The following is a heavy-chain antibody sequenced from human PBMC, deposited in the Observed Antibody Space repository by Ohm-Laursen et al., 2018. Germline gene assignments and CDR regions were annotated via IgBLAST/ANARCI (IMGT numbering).Heavy chain of an antibody. J-gene: IGHJ4*02. Sequence: ESSVKVSCNASGYTFTSYGISWARQAPGQGLEWMGWISAYNGNTNYAQKLQGRVTMTTDTSTSTAYMELRSLRSDDTAVYYCARDGFDGEWLPDFWGQGTLVTVAS. V-gene: IGHV1-18*01. CDR2: ISAYNGNT. CDR1: GYTFTSYG. CDR3: ARDGFDGEWLPDF. D-gene: IGHD5-12*01.